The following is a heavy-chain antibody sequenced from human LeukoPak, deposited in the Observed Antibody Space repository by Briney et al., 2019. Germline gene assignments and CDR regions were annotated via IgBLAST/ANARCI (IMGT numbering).Heavy chain of an antibody. V-gene: IGHV1-46*01. Sequence: ASVKVSCKASGGTFSSYAISWVRQAPGQGLEWMGIINPSGGSTSYAQKFQGRVTMTRDTSTSTVYMELSSLRSEDTAVYYCARDGGELLTRGAFDIWGQGTMVTVSS. CDR3: ARDGGELLTRGAFDI. J-gene: IGHJ3*02. CDR2: INPSGGST. D-gene: IGHD1-26*01. CDR1: GGTFSSYA.